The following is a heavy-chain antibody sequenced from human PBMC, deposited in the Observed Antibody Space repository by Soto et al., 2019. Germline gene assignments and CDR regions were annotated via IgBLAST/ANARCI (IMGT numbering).Heavy chain of an antibody. Sequence: PGGSLRLSCAASGFTFSSYGMHWVRQAPGKGLEWVAVIWYDGSNKYYADSVKGRSTISRDNSKNTLYLQMNSLRAEDTAVYYCASSVAGLGFFDDWGQGTLVTVSS. CDR3: ASSVAGLGFFDD. D-gene: IGHD6-19*01. V-gene: IGHV3-33*01. CDR1: GFTFSSYG. J-gene: IGHJ4*02. CDR2: IWYDGSNK.